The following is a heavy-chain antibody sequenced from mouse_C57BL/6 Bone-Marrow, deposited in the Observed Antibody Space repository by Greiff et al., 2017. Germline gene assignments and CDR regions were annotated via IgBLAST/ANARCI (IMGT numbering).Heavy chain of an antibody. CDR1: GYTFTDYN. V-gene: IGHV1-22*01. CDR2: INPNNGGT. D-gene: IGHD1-1*01. CDR3: ARSGYYGSSPSWFDY. J-gene: IGHJ2*01. Sequence: EVQLQQSGPELVKPGASVKMSCKASGYTFTDYNMHWVKQSHGKSLEWIGYINPNNGGTSYNQKFKGKATLTVNKSSSTAYMELRSLTSEDSAVYYCARSGYYGSSPSWFDYWGQGTTLTVSS.